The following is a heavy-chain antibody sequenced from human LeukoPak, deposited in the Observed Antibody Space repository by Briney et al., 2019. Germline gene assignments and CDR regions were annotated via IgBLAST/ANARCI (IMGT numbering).Heavy chain of an antibody. J-gene: IGHJ5*02. CDR3: ARAGGYCSGGSCYRGYSWFDP. CDR2: ILYNGSNK. CDR1: GFTFSSSG. Sequence: GGSLRLSCAASGFTFSSSGMHWVRQAPGKGLEWVAVILYNGSNKYYADTVKGRFTISRDNSKNTLYLQMNSLRVEDTAVYYCARAGGYCSGGSCYRGYSWFDPWGQGTLVTVSS. D-gene: IGHD2-15*01. V-gene: IGHV3-33*01.